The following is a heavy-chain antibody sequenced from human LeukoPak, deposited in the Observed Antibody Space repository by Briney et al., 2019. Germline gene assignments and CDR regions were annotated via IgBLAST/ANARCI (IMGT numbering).Heavy chain of an antibody. Sequence: GASVKVSYKASGYTFTSYYMHWVRQAPGQGLEWMGIINPSGGSTSYAQKFQGRVTMTRDTSTSTVYMELSSLRSEDTAVYYCAITYYYDSSGYSYFDYWGQGTLVTVSS. D-gene: IGHD3-22*01. CDR2: INPSGGST. V-gene: IGHV1-46*01. CDR1: GYTFTSYY. CDR3: AITYYYDSSGYSYFDY. J-gene: IGHJ4*02.